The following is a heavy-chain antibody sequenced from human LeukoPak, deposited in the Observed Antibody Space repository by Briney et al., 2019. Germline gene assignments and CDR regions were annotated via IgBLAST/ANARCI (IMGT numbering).Heavy chain of an antibody. CDR2: ISSSGSTI. D-gene: IGHD1-1*01. CDR3: AKATGNLGT. J-gene: IGHJ5*02. V-gene: IGHV3-48*01. CDR1: GFTFSSYS. Sequence: GGSLRLSCAASGFTFSSYSMNWVRQAPGKGLEWVSYISSSGSTIYYADSVKGRFTISRDNSKNTLYLQMNSLTVEDMAIYYCAKATGNLGTWGQGTLVTVSS.